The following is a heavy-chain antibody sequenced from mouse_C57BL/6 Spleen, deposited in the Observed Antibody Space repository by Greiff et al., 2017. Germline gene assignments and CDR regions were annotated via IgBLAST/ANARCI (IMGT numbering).Heavy chain of an antibody. Sequence: EVKLVESEGGLVQPGSSMKLSCTASGFTFSDYYMAWVRQVPEKGLEWVANINYDGSSTYYLDSLKSRFIISGDNAKNILYLQMSSLTSEDTATYYCAREEDGYYSSWFAYWGQGTLVTVSA. CDR3: AREEDGYYSSWFAY. CDR2: INYDGSST. CDR1: GFTFSDYY. V-gene: IGHV5-16*01. J-gene: IGHJ3*01. D-gene: IGHD2-3*01.